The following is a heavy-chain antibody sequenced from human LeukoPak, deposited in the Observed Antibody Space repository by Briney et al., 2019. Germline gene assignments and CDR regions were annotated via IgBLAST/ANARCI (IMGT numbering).Heavy chain of an antibody. CDR1: GGSISSYY. J-gene: IGHJ4*02. V-gene: IGHV4-59*01. D-gene: IGHD2-21*02. CDR2: IYYSGST. Sequence: SETLSLTCTVSGGSISSYYWSWIRQPPGKGLEWIGYIYYSGSTNYNPSLKSRVTISVDTSKNQFSLKLSSVTAADTAVYYCAREGKRGYGTAPKIWGQGTLVTVSS. CDR3: AREGKRGYGTAPKI.